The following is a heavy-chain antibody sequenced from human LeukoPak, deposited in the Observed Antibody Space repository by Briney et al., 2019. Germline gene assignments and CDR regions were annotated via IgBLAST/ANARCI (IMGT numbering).Heavy chain of an antibody. J-gene: IGHJ4*02. CDR3: GMHLLVRGELSGGFGY. D-gene: IGHD3-16*02. CDR1: GFSFSIYW. V-gene: IGHV3-7*03. Sequence: SGGSLRLSCAASGFSFSIYWMSWIRQTPGKGLEYVANIESNGGDKYYVYSVKGRFTISRDNAKNSLYLQMNSLSAEDTADYYCGMHLLVRGELSGGFGYWGKGNLVTVSS. CDR2: IESNGGDK.